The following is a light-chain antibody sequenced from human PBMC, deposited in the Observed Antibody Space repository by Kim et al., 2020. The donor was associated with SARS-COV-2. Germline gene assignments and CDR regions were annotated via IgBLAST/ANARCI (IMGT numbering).Light chain of an antibody. J-gene: IGLJ2*01. CDR1: KLGDKY. CDR2: QDS. CDR3: QAGEV. V-gene: IGLV3-1*01. Sequence: SYELTQPPSVSVSPGQTASITCSGDKLGDKYACWYQQKPGQSPVLVIYQDSKRPSGIPERFSGSNSGNTATLTISGTQAMDEADYYCQAGEVFGGGTQLT.